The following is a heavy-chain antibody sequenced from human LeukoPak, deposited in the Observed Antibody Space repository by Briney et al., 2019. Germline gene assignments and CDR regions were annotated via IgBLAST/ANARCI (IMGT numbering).Heavy chain of an antibody. J-gene: IGHJ4*02. Sequence: GRSLRLSCAASGFTFSSYGMHWVRQAPGKGLEWVAVIWYDGSNKYYADSVKGRFTISRDNSKNTLYLQMNSLRAEDTAVYYCARVTYSGSYYFDYWGQGTLVTVSS. CDR3: ARVTYSGSYYFDY. D-gene: IGHD1-26*01. CDR2: IWYDGSNK. CDR1: GFTFSSYG. V-gene: IGHV3-33*01.